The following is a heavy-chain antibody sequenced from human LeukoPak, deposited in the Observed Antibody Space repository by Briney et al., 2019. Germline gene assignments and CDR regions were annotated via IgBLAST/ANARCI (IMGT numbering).Heavy chain of an antibody. CDR2: IKQDGSEK. CDR1: GFTFKRYW. J-gene: IGHJ4*02. Sequence: GGSLRLSCAASGFTFKRYWMSWVRQAPGKGLEWVANIKQDGSEKYYVDSVKGRFTISRDNAKNSLYLQMNSLRAEDTAVYYCARVEASGYDYGAFDYWGQGTLVTVSS. CDR3: ARVEASGYDYGAFDY. V-gene: IGHV3-7*01. D-gene: IGHD5-12*01.